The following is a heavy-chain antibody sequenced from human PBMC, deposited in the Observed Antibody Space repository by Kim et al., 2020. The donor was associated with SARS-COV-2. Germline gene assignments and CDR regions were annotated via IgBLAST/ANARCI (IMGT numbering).Heavy chain of an antibody. CDR1: GGSITSYY. V-gene: IGHV4-59*13. Sequence: SETLSLTCTVSGGSITSYYWSWIRQPPGKGLEWIGYIDYSGSTNYNPSLKSRVTISVDTSKNHFSLKLSAVTAADTAVYYCARDRFVFGSGSKDPKYNWVDPWGQGTLVGVSP. CDR2: IDYSGST. D-gene: IGHD3-10*01. J-gene: IGHJ5*02. CDR3: ARDRFVFGSGSKDPKYNWVDP.